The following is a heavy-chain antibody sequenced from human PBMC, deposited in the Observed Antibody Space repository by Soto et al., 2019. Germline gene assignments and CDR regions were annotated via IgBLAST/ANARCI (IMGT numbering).Heavy chain of an antibody. D-gene: IGHD3-9*01. J-gene: IGHJ1*01. V-gene: IGHV3-11*01. CDR2: ISSSGSPI. CDR1: ACIYSGEY. Sequence: RNTGASAACIYSGEYLSWIRQATRKRLKWVTDISSSGSPIYYADSVKGGLTIARDNAKKTLDLQMNSLRAEETAVYYCASSTISYDILTGYYPPDSWGQRTLVTVSS. CDR3: ASSTISYDILTGYYPPDS.